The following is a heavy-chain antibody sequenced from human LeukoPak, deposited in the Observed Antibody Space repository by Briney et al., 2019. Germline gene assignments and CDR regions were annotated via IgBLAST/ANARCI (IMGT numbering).Heavy chain of an antibody. CDR2: INPHSGGS. D-gene: IGHD6-19*01. J-gene: IGHJ4*02. Sequence: APVKGSCKASGYTFTGYYMHWVRQTPGQGLEWMGWINPHSGGSSYAQTFQGRVTMTRDTSISTAYMELSRLTSDDTAVFYCARGVVVSRSGWYDYWGRGALATVSS. CDR3: ARGVVVSRSGWYDY. CDR1: GYTFTGYY. V-gene: IGHV1-2*02.